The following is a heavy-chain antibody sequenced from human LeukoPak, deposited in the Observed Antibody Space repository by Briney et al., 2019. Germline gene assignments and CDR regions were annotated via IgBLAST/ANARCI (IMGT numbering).Heavy chain of an antibody. CDR1: GYTFTSYY. CDR2: INPSGGST. D-gene: IGHD1-7*01. V-gene: IGHV1-46*03. J-gene: IGHJ5*02. CDR3: ARGDIWNWGLDP. Sequence: ASVKVSCKASGYTFTSYYMHWVRQAPGQGLEWMGIINPSGGSTTYAQKFQGSITMTRDTSTSTVYMELSSLRSEDTAVYYCARGDIWNWGLDPWGKGTLVTVSS.